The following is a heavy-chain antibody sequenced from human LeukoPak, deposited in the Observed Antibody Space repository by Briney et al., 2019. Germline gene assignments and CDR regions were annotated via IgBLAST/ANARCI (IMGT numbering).Heavy chain of an antibody. V-gene: IGHV3-53*04. Sequence: QPGGSLRPSCAASGFTVSSNYMSWVRQAPGKGLEWVSVIYSGGSTYYADSVKGRFTISRHNSKNTLYLQMNSLRAEDTAVYYCARSPGSGSFNWFDPWVQGTLVTVSS. CDR1: GFTVSSNY. CDR3: ARSPGSGSFNWFDP. J-gene: IGHJ5*02. D-gene: IGHD3-10*01. CDR2: IYSGGST.